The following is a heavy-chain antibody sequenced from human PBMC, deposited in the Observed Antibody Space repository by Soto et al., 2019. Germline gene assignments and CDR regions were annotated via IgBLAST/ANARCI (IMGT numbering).Heavy chain of an antibody. Sequence: QLQLQESGPGLVKPTETLSLTCTVSGGSISSSDYWWGWIRQPPGTGLEWIGSIYYSGSTHYTPSPKIGDIMSGKTSKNQFSLMPNSVPAADTAVYYCAIQIGRGSCSLDQWGQGTLVTVSS. CDR3: AIQIGRGSCSLDQ. J-gene: IGHJ4*02. CDR2: IYYSGST. V-gene: IGHV4-39*01. CDR1: GGSISSSDYW. D-gene: IGHD6-13*01.